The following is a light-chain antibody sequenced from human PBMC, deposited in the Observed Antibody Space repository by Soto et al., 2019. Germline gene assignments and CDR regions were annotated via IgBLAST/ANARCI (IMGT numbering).Light chain of an antibody. CDR1: QSVSSSY. V-gene: IGKV3-20*01. Sequence: DIVLTQSPGTLSLSPGERATLSCRSSQSVSSSYLAWYQQKPGQAPRLLISGASSRATGIPDRFSGSGSGTDFPLTISRLEPEDFAVYYCQQYGSSPMYTFGQGTKLEIK. J-gene: IGKJ2*01. CDR2: GAS. CDR3: QQYGSSPMYT.